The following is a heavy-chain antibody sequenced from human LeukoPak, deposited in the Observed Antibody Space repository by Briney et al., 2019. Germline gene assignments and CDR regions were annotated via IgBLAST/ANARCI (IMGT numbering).Heavy chain of an antibody. CDR2: IYYSGST. V-gene: IGHV4-59*01. CDR3: ARDRLERRTSYYGMDV. Sequence: SETLSLTCTVSGGSISSYYWSWIRQPPGKGLEWIGYIYYSGSTNYNPSLKSRVTISVDTSKNQFSLKLSSVTAADTAVYYCARDRLERRTSYYGMDVWGQGTLVTVSS. D-gene: IGHD1-1*01. J-gene: IGHJ6*02. CDR1: GGSISSYY.